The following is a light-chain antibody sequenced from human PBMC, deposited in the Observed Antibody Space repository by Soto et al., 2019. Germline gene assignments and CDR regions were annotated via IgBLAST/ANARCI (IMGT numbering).Light chain of an antibody. J-gene: IGLJ3*02. CDR1: SSDVGGYNY. CDR3: LSYAGSITV. Sequence: QSALTQPPSASGSPGQSVTISCTGSSSDVGGYNYVSWYQQHPGKVPKLMIYEVNKRPSGVPPRFSGSKSGNTASLTVSGLQAEDEADYYCLSYAGSITVFGGGTKVTVL. V-gene: IGLV2-8*01. CDR2: EVN.